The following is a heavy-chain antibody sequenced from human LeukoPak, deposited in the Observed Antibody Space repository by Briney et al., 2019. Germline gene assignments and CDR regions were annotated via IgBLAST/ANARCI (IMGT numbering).Heavy chain of an antibody. J-gene: IGHJ3*02. CDR2: ISWNSGSI. V-gene: IGHV3-9*01. D-gene: IGHD1-26*01. Sequence: GRSLRLSCAASGFTFHDYAIHWVRQAPGEGLEWVSHISWNSGSIGYADSVKGRFTISRDNAKNSLYLQMNSLRPEDTALYYCAKAAGGSYLTDAFDIWGQGTMVTVSS. CDR3: AKAAGGSYLTDAFDI. CDR1: GFTFHDYA.